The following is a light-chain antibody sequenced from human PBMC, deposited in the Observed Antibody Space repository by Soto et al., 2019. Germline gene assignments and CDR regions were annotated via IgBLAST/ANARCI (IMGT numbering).Light chain of an antibody. Sequence: DIQMTQSPSSLSASVGERVTITCRASQDISVYLAWYQQKPGKVPTLLIYSASTWQSGVPSRFSGSGSGTDFTLTISSLQPEDVATYYCQQFNTAPLTFGQGTRLEIK. CDR3: QQFNTAPLT. J-gene: IGKJ5*01. V-gene: IGKV1-27*01. CDR1: QDISVY. CDR2: SAS.